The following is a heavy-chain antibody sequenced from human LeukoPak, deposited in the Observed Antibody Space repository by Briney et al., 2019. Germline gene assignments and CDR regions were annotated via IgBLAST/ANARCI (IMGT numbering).Heavy chain of an antibody. CDR3: ARGPSGYHNT. CDR2: ISDDGSKI. CDR1: GSTFSTDA. Sequence: GGSLRLSCAASGSTFSTDAMHWVRQAPGKGLEWVAVISDDGSKIYYADSVKGRFTISRDNSKNTLYLQMNSLRAEDTAVYYCARGPSGYHNTGGQGTLVTVSS. D-gene: IGHD5-12*01. V-gene: IGHV3-30*14. J-gene: IGHJ4*02.